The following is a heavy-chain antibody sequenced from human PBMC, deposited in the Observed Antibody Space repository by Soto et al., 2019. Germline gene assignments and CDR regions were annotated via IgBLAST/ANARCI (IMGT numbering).Heavy chain of an antibody. D-gene: IGHD5-12*01. V-gene: IGHV1-2*02. CDR3: ARASGVATSPHAFDI. Sequence: ASVKVSCKASGYSFTGNSIHWVRQAPGQGLEWMGWIHPSNGGTSYAQKFQGRVTMTRDTSTSTAYMELSSLRSEDTAVYYCARASGVATSPHAFDIWGQGTMVTVSS. CDR1: GYSFTGNS. CDR2: IHPSNGGT. J-gene: IGHJ3*02.